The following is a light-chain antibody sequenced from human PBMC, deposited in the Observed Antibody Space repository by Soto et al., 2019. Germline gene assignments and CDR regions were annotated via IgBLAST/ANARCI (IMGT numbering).Light chain of an antibody. CDR2: DDN. CDR1: SSNIGGNS. Sequence: QSVMTQPPSVSAAPGQKVTISCSGSSSNIGGNSVSWYQQLPGTAPKLLIYDDNKRPSGIPDRFSGSKSGTSATLGITGLQTGDEADYYCGTWDSSLSAVVYGGGTKLTVL. J-gene: IGLJ2*01. V-gene: IGLV1-51*01. CDR3: GTWDSSLSAVV.